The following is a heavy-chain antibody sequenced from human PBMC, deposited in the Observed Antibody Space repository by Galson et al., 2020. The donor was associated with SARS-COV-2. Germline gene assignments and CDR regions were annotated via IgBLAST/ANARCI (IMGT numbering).Heavy chain of an antibody. Sequence: GGSLRLSCAVSGSTVNSDLMSWVRQAPGKGLEWVSSVYRGGYTSYADSVKGRFAISRDMSENTLYLQMNSLTLADAAIYYCARERVGTGNKYFGMDVWGQGTTVTVSS. V-gene: IGHV3-53*01. CDR3: ARERVGTGNKYFGMDV. D-gene: IGHD1-1*01. CDR2: VYRGGYT. CDR1: GSTVNSDL. J-gene: IGHJ6*02.